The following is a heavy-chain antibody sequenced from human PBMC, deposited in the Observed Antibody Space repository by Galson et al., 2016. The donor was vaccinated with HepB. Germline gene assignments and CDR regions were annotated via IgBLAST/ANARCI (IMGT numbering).Heavy chain of an antibody. CDR2: TYHSGRT. D-gene: IGHD3-16*02. Sequence: TLSLTCAVSGGSVRRGAYSWSWIRQPPGKALEWLGFTYHSGRTDYNPSLESRVTISIDTSKNQFSLNLSSVTAADTAVYFCARAPLHLGEVSPYAAFDLWGQGTLVTVSS. CDR3: ARAPLHLGEVSPYAAFDL. J-gene: IGHJ4*02. V-gene: IGHV4-30-2*01. CDR1: GGSVRRGAYS.